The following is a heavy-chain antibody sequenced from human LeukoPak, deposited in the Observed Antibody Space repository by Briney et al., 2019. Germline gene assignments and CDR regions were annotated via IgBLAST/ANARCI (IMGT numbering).Heavy chain of an antibody. V-gene: IGHV3-23*01. CDR3: AKDISGYYRPFDY. Sequence: GGSLRLFCAASGFSFSGYAMSWVRQAPGKGLEWVSSISGSGSHTYHADSVKGRFTISRDNSKNTLYLQMNSLRAEDTAVYYCAKDISGYYRPFDYWGQGTLVTVSS. J-gene: IGHJ4*02. CDR2: ISGSGSHT. CDR1: GFSFSGYA. D-gene: IGHD3-22*01.